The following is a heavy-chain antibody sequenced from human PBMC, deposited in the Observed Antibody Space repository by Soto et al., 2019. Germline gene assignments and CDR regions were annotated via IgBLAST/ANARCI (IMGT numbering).Heavy chain of an antibody. D-gene: IGHD6-13*01. CDR2: IYHSGSA. J-gene: IGHJ3*02. CDR3: ASGSWSGSRRAFDI. Sequence: QVQLQESGPGLVKPSQTLSLTCTVSGDSMSSGDNYWSWIRQPPGKGLECIAYIYHSGSAYYNPSFRSRGVISVDPSRNQFSLTLTSVTAADTAVYSCASGSWSGSRRAFDIWGQGTSVTVS. V-gene: IGHV4-30-4*08. CDR1: GDSMSSGDNY.